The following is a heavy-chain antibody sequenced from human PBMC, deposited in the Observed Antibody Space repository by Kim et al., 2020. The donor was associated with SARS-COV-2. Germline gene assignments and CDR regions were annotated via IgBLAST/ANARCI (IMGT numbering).Heavy chain of an antibody. D-gene: IGHD2-8*01. CDR3: ARDLDGNTHGPR. CDR1: GFTVSRNY. V-gene: IGHV3-66*01. J-gene: IGHJ4*02. Sequence: GGSLRLSCAASGFTVSRNYVSWVRQAPEKGLEWVSLIYGGGTTYYADSVKDRFTISRDNSMNTVYLQMNSPRAEDTAVYYCARDLDGNTHGPRWGQGTLVTVSS. CDR2: IYGGGTT.